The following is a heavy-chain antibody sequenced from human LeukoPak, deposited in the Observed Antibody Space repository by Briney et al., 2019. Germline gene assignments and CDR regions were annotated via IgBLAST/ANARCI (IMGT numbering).Heavy chain of an antibody. CDR2: IYSGGTT. CDR1: GFTVSSNY. J-gene: IGHJ4*02. CDR3: ARDQYSYAHAAH. Sequence: GGSLRLSCAASGFTVSSNYMSWVRQAPGKGLESVSVIYSGGTTYYADSVKGRFTISRDNSKNTLHLQMNSLRAEDTAVYYCARDQYSYAHAAHWGQGTLVTVSS. V-gene: IGHV3-66*01. D-gene: IGHD5-18*01.